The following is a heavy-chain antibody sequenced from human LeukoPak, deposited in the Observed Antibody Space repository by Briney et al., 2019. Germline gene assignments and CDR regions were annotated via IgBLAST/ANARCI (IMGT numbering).Heavy chain of an antibody. D-gene: IGHD6-19*01. Sequence: GGSLRLACAASGFTFITYAMSWVRQAPGMGLQWVSDIRDSGGSTYYADSVKGRFTISRDNSKNTLYLQMNSLRAEDTAVYYCAKAGRSGWYPGWPFDIWGQGTMVTVSS. J-gene: IGHJ3*02. CDR2: IRDSGGST. CDR1: GFTFITYA. CDR3: AKAGRSGWYPGWPFDI. V-gene: IGHV3-23*01.